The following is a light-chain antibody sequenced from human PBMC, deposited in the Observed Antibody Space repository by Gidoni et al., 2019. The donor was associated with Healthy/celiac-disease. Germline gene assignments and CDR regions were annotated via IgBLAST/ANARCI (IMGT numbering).Light chain of an antibody. J-gene: IGKJ2*01. CDR1: QSVLYSSNNKNY. CDR3: QKYYSTPYT. Sequence: DIVMTQSPDSLAVSLGERATINCKSSQSVLYSSNNKNYLAWYQQKPGQPTKLLIYWASTRESGVPDRFSGSGSGTDFTLTISSLQAEDVAVYYCQKYYSTPYTFXQXTKLEIK. CDR2: WAS. V-gene: IGKV4-1*01.